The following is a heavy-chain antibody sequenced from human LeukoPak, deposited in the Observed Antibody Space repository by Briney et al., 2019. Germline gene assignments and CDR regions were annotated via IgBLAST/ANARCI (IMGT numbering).Heavy chain of an antibody. V-gene: IGHV3-30*02. CDR2: IRYDGSNK. CDR3: AKSPIVVVPAALGSAEYFQH. J-gene: IGHJ1*01. CDR1: GFTFSSYG. Sequence: GGSLGLSCAASGFTFSSYGMHWVRQAPGKGLEWVAFIRYDGSNKYYADSVKGRFTISRDNSKNTLYLQMNSLRAEDTAVYYCAKSPIVVVPAALGSAEYFQHWGQGTLVTVSS. D-gene: IGHD2-2*01.